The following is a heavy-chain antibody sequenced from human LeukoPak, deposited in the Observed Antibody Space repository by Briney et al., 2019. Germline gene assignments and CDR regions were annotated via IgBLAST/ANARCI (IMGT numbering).Heavy chain of an antibody. V-gene: IGHV3-21*01. D-gene: IGHD2-15*01. CDR1: GFTFSSYS. CDR3: ARLLAAPNYYYGMDV. CDR2: ISSSSSYI. Sequence: GGSLRLSCAASGFTFSSYSMNWVRQAPGKGLEWVSSISSSSSYIYYADSVKGRFTISRDNAKNSLYLQMNSLRAEDTTVYYCARLLAAPNYYYGMDVWGKGTTVTVSS. J-gene: IGHJ6*04.